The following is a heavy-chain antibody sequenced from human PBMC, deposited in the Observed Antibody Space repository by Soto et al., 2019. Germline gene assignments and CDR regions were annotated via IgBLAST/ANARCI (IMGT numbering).Heavy chain of an antibody. J-gene: IGHJ4*02. V-gene: IGHV3-73*02. CDR2: IRSKTTNYAT. Sequence: DVQLVESGGGLVQPGGSLKLSCAASEFTFSGSSMHWVRQASGKGLEWVGRIRSKTTNYATAYAASVKDRFTISRDDSKNTTYLQMSSLKTEDTAVYYCTPEAAGFKYWCQGTLVTVSS. CDR3: TPEAAGFKY. D-gene: IGHD6-13*01. CDR1: EFTFSGSS.